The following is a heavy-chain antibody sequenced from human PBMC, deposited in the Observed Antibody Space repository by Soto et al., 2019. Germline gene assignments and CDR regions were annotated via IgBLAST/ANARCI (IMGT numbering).Heavy chain of an antibody. CDR1: GGSVNSGNYY. CDR3: ARVERGTATTVVDAFDI. J-gene: IGHJ3*02. D-gene: IGHD1-1*01. CDR2: MSHSGGT. V-gene: IGHV4-34*01. Sequence: QVQLQQWGAGLLKPSETLSLTCAVYGGSVNSGNYYWSWIRQPPGKGLEWIGEMSHSGGTHFNPSLMTLVTISVDTSKNQFSLKMSSVTAADTALYYCARVERGTATTVVDAFDIWGPGTLVTVSS.